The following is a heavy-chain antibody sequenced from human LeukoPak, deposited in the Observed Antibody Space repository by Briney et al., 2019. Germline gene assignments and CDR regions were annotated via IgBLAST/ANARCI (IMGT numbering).Heavy chain of an antibody. Sequence: PSGTLSLTCTVSGGSISSSSYYWGWIRQPPGKGLEWIGYIYYSGSTNYNPSLKSRVTISVDTSRNQFSLKLSSVTAADTAVYYCARSGSISYYYGSGSYYSAGMDVWGQGTTVTVSS. CDR3: ARSGSISYYYGSGSYYSAGMDV. D-gene: IGHD3-10*01. CDR2: IYYSGST. J-gene: IGHJ6*02. CDR1: GGSISSSSYY. V-gene: IGHV4-61*05.